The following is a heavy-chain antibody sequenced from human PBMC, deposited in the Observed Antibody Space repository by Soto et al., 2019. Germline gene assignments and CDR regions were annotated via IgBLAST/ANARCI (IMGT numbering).Heavy chain of an antibody. CDR2: IYYSGST. V-gene: IGHV4-30-4*01. CDR3: ASVGTILYGMDV. Sequence: QVQLQESGPGLVKPSQTLSLTCTVSGGSISSGDYYWSWIRQPPGKGLEWIGYIYYSGSTYYNPSLRSRVTIPVDTSKNQFSLKLSSVTAADTAVYYCASVGTILYGMDVCGQGTTVTVSS. CDR1: GGSISSGDYY. J-gene: IGHJ6*02. D-gene: IGHD3-3*01.